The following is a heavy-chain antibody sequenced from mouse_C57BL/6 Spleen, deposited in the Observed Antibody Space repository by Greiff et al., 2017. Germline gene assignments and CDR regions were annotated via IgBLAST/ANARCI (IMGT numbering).Heavy chain of an antibody. V-gene: IGHV1-76*01. CDR3: ARRYGSSYGGMDY. CDR1: GYTFTDYY. CDR2: IYPGSGNT. D-gene: IGHD1-1*01. J-gene: IGHJ4*01. Sequence: VQLQQSGAELVRPGASVKLSCKASGYTFTDYYINWVKQRPGQGLEWIARIYPGSGNTYYNEKFKGKATLTAEKSSSTAYMQLSSLTSEDSAVYFCARRYGSSYGGMDYWGQGTSVTVSS.